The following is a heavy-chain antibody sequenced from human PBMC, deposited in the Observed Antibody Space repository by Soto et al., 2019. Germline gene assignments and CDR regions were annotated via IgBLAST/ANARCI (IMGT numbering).Heavy chain of an antibody. CDR2: IGDNS. Sequence: PGGSLRLSCAASGFTFSYYAMTWVRQAPGKGLEWVSTIGDNSHYADSVKGRFTISRDNSKNTLYLQMSSLRAEDTAVYYCAKRFMTSGTYLFFDHWGQGTPVTVSS. V-gene: IGHV3-23*01. CDR3: AKRFMTSGTYLFFDH. J-gene: IGHJ4*01. D-gene: IGHD1-26*01. CDR1: GFTFSYYA.